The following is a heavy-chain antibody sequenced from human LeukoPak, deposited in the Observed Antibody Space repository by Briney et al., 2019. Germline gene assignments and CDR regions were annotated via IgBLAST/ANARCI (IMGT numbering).Heavy chain of an antibody. V-gene: IGHV1-8*03. CDR2: MNPNSGNT. Sequence: GASVKVSCKASGGTFSSYAISWVRQATGQGLEWMGWMNPNSGNTGYAQKFQGRVTITRNTSISTAYMELSSLRSEDTAVYYCARCRPVRRNWFDPWGQGTLVTVSS. CDR3: ARCRPVRRNWFDP. J-gene: IGHJ5*02. CDR1: GGTFSSYA.